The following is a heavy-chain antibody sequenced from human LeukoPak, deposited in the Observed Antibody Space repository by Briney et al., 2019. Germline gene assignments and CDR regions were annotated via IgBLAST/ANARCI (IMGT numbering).Heavy chain of an antibody. CDR3: ARQAHDYGDAHDY. CDR2: IYPGDSDT. CDR1: GYSFTSYW. Sequence: RGESLKISCKGSGYSFTSYWIGWVRQMPGKGLEWMGIIYPGDSDTRYSPSFQGQVTISADKSISTAYLQWSSLKASDTAMYYCARQAHDYGDAHDYWGQGTLVTVSS. J-gene: IGHJ4*02. V-gene: IGHV5-51*01. D-gene: IGHD4-17*01.